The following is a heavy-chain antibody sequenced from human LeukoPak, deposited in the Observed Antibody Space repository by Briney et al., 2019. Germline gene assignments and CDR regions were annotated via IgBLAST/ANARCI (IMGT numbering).Heavy chain of an antibody. CDR3: AGTYYFDSSGHYFGGNGFDI. J-gene: IGHJ3*02. Sequence: SETLSLTCTASGGALSSYHWSWIRQSPGRGLEWLGHISYRGNTDYNPALKSRVTISVDMFYNQFSLKLSSVTAADTAVYYCAGTYYFDSSGHYFGGNGFDIWGQGTMVTVSS. D-gene: IGHD3-22*01. V-gene: IGHV4-59*12. CDR2: ISYRGNT. CDR1: GGALSSYH.